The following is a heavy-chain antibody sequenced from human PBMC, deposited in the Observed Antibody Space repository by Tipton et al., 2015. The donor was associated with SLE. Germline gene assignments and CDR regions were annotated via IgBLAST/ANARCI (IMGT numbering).Heavy chain of an antibody. D-gene: IGHD3-10*01. J-gene: IGHJ4*02. CDR3: AIGSLLLWFGELPDY. CDR2: ISAYNGNT. CDR1: GYTFTTYA. Sequence: QVQLVQSGPEVKKPGASVKVSCKASGYTFTTYAISWVRQAPGQGLEWMGWISAYNGNTNYAQKLQGRVTMTTDTSTSTAYMELRSLRSDDTAVYYCAIGSLLLWFGELPDYWGQGTLVTVSS. V-gene: IGHV1-18*01.